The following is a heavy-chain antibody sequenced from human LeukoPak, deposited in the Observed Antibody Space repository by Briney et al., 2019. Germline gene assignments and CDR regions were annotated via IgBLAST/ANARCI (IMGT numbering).Heavy chain of an antibody. D-gene: IGHD2-2*01. Sequence: ASVKVSCKASGYTFTGYYMRWVRQAPGQGLEWMGWINPNTGGTNYAQKFQGRVTMTRDTSISAAYLGLSRLRSDDPAVYYCAKNAYVPPDAINYYYMDVWGKGTTVTVSS. CDR2: INPNTGGT. V-gene: IGHV1-2*02. CDR3: AKNAYVPPDAINYYYMDV. J-gene: IGHJ6*03. CDR1: GYTFTGYY.